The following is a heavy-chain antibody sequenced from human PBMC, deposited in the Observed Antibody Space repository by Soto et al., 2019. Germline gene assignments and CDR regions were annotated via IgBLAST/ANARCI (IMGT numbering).Heavy chain of an antibody. V-gene: IGHV1-69*01. CDR3: ARVGLEMATIVGAFDI. Sequence: QVQLVQSGAEVKKPGSSVKVSCKASGGTFSSYAISWVRQAPGQGLEWMGGIIPIFGTANSAQKFQGRVTITADESTSTAYMELSSLRSEDTAVYYCARVGLEMATIVGAFDIWGQGTMVTVSS. D-gene: IGHD5-12*01. CDR2: IIPIFGTA. CDR1: GGTFSSYA. J-gene: IGHJ3*02.